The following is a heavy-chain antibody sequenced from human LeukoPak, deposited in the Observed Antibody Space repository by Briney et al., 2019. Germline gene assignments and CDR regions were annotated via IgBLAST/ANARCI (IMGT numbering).Heavy chain of an antibody. CDR2: IYTSGST. V-gene: IGHV4-4*07. J-gene: IGHJ3*02. D-gene: IGHD3-3*01. CDR1: GGSISSYY. CDR3: ARDGRFLEWLTDAFDI. Sequence: SETLSLTCTVSGGSISSYYWSWIRQPAGKGLEWIGRIYTSGSTNYNPSLKSRVTMSVDTSKNQFSLKLSSVTAADTAVYYCARDGRFLEWLTDAFDIWGQGTMVNVSS.